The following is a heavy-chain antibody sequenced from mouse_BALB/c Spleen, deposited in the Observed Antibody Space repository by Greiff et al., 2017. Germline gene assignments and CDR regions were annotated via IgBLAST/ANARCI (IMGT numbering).Heavy chain of an antibody. J-gene: IGHJ2*01. CDR2: ISSGSSTI. D-gene: IGHD2-1*01. CDR3: ARMGSYGKGIDY. Sequence: EVKLMESGGGLVQPGGSRKLSCAASGFTFSSFGMHWVRQAPEKGLEWVAYISSGSSTIYYADTVKGRFTISRDNPKNTLFLQMTSLRSEDTAMYYCARMGSYGKGIDYWGQGTTLTVSS. V-gene: IGHV5-17*02. CDR1: GFTFSSFG.